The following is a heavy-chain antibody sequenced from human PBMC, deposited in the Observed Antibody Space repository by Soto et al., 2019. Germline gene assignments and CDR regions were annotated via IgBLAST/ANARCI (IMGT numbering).Heavy chain of an antibody. J-gene: IGHJ6*02. CDR3: ARVFESYGMDV. CDR2: IWDDGSYK. Sequence: HPGGSLRLSCAASGFTFSNAWMSWVRQAPGKGLEWVANIWDDGSYKHHADSVKGRFTISRDDSKNTLYLHMSSLRGEDTAVYFCARVFESYGMDVWGQGTTVTVSS. CDR1: GFTFSNAW. V-gene: IGHV3-33*08.